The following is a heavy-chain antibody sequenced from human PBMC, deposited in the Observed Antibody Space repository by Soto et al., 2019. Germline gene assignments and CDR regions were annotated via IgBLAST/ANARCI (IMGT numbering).Heavy chain of an antibody. J-gene: IGHJ3*02. CDR1: GYTFTSYG. Sequence: VASVKVSCKASGYTFTSYGISWVRQAPGQGLEWMGWISAYNGNTNYAQKLQGRVTMTTDTSTSTAYMELRSLRSDDTAVYYCARRGDCSSTSCPYAFDIWGQGTMVTVSS. V-gene: IGHV1-18*01. D-gene: IGHD2-2*01. CDR2: ISAYNGNT. CDR3: ARRGDCSSTSCPYAFDI.